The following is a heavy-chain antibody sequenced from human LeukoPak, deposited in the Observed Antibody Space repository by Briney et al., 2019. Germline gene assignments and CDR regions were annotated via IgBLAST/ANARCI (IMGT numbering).Heavy chain of an antibody. CDR3: AKGDTTWELPHDY. V-gene: IGHV3-23*01. CDR1: GITFSSYG. CDR2: ISGTGENT. Sequence: TGGSLRLSCAASGITFSSYGMSWVRQAPGKGLEWVSGISGTGENTYYADSVKGRFTISRDNSRNTLYLQMNSLRAEDTAVYYCAKGDTTWELPHDYWGQGTLVTVSS. D-gene: IGHD1-26*01. J-gene: IGHJ4*02.